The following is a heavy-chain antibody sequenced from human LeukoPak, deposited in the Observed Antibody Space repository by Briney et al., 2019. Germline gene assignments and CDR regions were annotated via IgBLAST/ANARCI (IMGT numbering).Heavy chain of an antibody. J-gene: IGHJ6*02. D-gene: IGHD2-21*02. V-gene: IGHV3-21*01. CDR1: EFTFSRYS. Sequence: PGGSLRLSCAASEFTFSRYSVNWFRQAPGEGLEWVSSISSGGHNIFYGDSVKGRFTISRDNAKNSLFLQMNSLRVEDTGVYYCARHGDGSYYGMDVWGQGTTVTVSS. CDR3: ARHGDGSYYGMDV. CDR2: ISSGGHNI.